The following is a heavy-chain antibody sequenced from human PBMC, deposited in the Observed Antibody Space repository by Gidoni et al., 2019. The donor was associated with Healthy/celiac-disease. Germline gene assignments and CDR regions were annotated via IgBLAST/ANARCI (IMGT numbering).Heavy chain of an antibody. J-gene: IGHJ4*02. D-gene: IGHD1-26*01. CDR2: INHSGST. CDR3: ARGRSSRVFDY. CDR1: GGSFSGYY. V-gene: IGHV4-34*01. Sequence: QVQLQQWGAGLLKPSETLSLTCAVYGGSFSGYYWSWIRQPPGKGLEWIGEINHSGSTNSNPSLKSRVTISVDTSKNQFSLKLSSVTAADTAVYYCARGRSSRVFDYWGQGTLVTVSS.